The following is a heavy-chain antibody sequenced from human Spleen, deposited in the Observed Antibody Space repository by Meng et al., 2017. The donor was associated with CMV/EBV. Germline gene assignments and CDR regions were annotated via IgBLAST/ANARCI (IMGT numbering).Heavy chain of an antibody. D-gene: IGHD3-10*01. CDR1: FTRSG. V-gene: IGHV1-18*01. J-gene: IGHJ1*01. CDR2: ISAHYGAT. Sequence: FTRSGISCVRQSPGQALEWIRWISAHYGATTYAPNFQRRFPMTTDTSTSTAYLELRSLRSDDTAVYYGVSDSLWFGELSRGEYFQHWGQGTLVTVSS. CDR3: VSDSLWFGELSRGEYFQH.